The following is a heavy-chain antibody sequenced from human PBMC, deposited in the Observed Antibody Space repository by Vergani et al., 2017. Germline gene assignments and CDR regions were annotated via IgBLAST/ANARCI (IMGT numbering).Heavy chain of an antibody. J-gene: IGHJ4*02. CDR1: GGTFSSYA. D-gene: IGHD5-12*01. Sequence: QVQLVQSGAEVKKPGSSVKVSCKASGGTFSSYAISWVRQAPGQGLEWMGGIIPIFGTANYAQKFQGRVTITADESTSTAYMELSSLRAGDTAVYYCARGPRGYSGYDLFDYWGQGTLVTVSS. CDR3: ARGPRGYSGYDLFDY. V-gene: IGHV1-69*01. CDR2: IIPIFGTA.